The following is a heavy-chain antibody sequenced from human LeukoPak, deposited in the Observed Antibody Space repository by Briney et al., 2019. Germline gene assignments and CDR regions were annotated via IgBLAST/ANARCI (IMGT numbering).Heavy chain of an antibody. CDR2: IYYSGST. CDR1: GGSISSDH. V-gene: IGHV4-59*01. CDR3: ARVGYYYDSSGFYDY. Sequence: SETLSLTCTVSGGSISSDHWGWIRQPPGKGLEWIGYIYYSGSTNYNPSLKSRVTISVDTSKNQFSLKLSSVTAADTAVYYCARVGYYYDSSGFYDYWGQGTLVTVSS. D-gene: IGHD3-22*01. J-gene: IGHJ4*02.